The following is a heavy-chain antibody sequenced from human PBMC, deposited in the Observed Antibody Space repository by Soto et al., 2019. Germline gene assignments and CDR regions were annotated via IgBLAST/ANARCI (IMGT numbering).Heavy chain of an antibody. Sequence: SSVKVSCKGSGGTFSSYAIRWGRQAPGQGLEWMGGIIPIFGTANYAQKFQGRVTITADESTSTAYMELSSLRSEDTAVYYCARSGFSSSWDYWGQGTLVTVSS. CDR3: ARSGFSSSWDY. CDR2: IIPIFGTA. V-gene: IGHV1-69*13. CDR1: GGTFSSYA. D-gene: IGHD6-13*01. J-gene: IGHJ4*02.